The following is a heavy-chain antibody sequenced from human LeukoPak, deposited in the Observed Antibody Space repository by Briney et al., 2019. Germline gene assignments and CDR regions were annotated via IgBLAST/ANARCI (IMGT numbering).Heavy chain of an antibody. CDR1: GFTSSSYG. Sequence: GGSLRLSCAASGFTSSSYGLHWFRQAPGKGLEGVDFIRYDGSNKYYADSVKGRFTISRDNSKNTLYLQMNSLRAEDTAVYYCAKSLHDILTGYYTRAFDIWGQGTMVTVSS. V-gene: IGHV3-30*02. D-gene: IGHD3-9*01. J-gene: IGHJ3*02. CDR2: IRYDGSNK. CDR3: AKSLHDILTGYYTRAFDI.